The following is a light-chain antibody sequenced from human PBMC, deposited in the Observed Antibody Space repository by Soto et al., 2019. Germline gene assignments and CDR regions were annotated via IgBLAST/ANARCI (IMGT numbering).Light chain of an antibody. CDR3: AAWDDTLNGPV. CDR1: SSNIGSNP. CDR2: SNN. Sequence: QSVLTQPPSASGTPGQRVTISCSGSSSNIGSNPVNWYQQFPGTAPKLLMYSNNQRSSGVPDRFSGSRSGTSASLAISGLQSEDEADYYCAAWDDTLNGPVFGGGTQLTVL. J-gene: IGLJ7*01. V-gene: IGLV1-44*01.